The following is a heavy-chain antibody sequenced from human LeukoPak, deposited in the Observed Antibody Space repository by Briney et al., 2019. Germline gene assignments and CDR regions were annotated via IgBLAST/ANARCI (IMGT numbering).Heavy chain of an antibody. J-gene: IGHJ4*02. D-gene: IGHD6-6*01. Sequence: ASVKVSCKASGYTFNNYNMHWVRQAPGQGLEWMGWINPNSGGTNYAQRFQGRVTMTRDTSISTAYMELSRLRSDDTAVYYCARVDRPYSSSSQSMDYWGQGTLVTVSS. CDR1: GYTFNNYN. CDR3: ARVDRPYSSSSQSMDY. V-gene: IGHV1-2*02. CDR2: INPNSGGT.